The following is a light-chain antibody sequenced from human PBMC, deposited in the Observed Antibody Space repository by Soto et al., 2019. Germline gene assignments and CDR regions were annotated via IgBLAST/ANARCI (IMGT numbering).Light chain of an antibody. CDR1: QDIRNY. Sequence: DIQMTQSPXSLSASEGDRVSIRCQASQDIRNYLNWYQQKPGKAPKLLIYDASNLETGVPSRFSGSGSGTHFDLTISSLQPEDIATYYCQQYDNLPITFGQGTRLEI. CDR2: DAS. J-gene: IGKJ5*01. CDR3: QQYDNLPIT. V-gene: IGKV1-33*01.